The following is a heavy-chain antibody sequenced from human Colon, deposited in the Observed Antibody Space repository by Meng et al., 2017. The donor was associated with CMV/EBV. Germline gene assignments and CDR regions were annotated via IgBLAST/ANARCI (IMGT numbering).Heavy chain of an antibody. CDR1: GFTFRNHA. Sequence: GESLKISCAASGFTFRNHAMSWVRQAPGKGLEWVSVIYAGGRSTYLADSVKGRFIISRDDSKNTLYMEMNSLRAEDTAVYYCAKGSSEFLCYGMDVWGQGTTVTVSS. V-gene: IGHV3-23*03. CDR3: AKGSSEFLCYGMDV. D-gene: IGHD3-10*01. CDR2: IYAGGRST. J-gene: IGHJ6*02.